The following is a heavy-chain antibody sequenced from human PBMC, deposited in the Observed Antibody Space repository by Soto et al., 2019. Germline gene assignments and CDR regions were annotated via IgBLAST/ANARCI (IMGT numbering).Heavy chain of an antibody. D-gene: IGHD6-13*01. CDR3: ARTDSSSWYRYFDY. V-gene: IGHV4-59*01. Sequence: LSEPLSLTCAGYVGSFSGYYWSWIRQPPGKGLEWIGYIYYSGSTNYNPSLKSRVTISVDTSKNQFSLKLSSVTAADTAVYYCARTDSSSWYRYFDYWGQGTLVTVSS. J-gene: IGHJ4*02. CDR1: VGSFSGYY. CDR2: IYYSGST.